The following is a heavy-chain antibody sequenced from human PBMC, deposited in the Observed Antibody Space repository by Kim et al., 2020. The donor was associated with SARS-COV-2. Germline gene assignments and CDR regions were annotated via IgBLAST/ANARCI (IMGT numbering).Heavy chain of an antibody. CDR1: GFTFSNAW. Sequence: GGSLRLSCAASGFTFSNAWMSWVRQAPGKGLEWVGRIKSKTDGGTTDYAAPVKGRFTISRDDSKNTLYLQMNSLKTEDTAVYYCTTAYSSSWTYYGMDVWGQGTTVTVSS. CDR2: IKSKTDGGTT. V-gene: IGHV3-15*01. D-gene: IGHD6-13*01. CDR3: TTAYSSSWTYYGMDV. J-gene: IGHJ6*02.